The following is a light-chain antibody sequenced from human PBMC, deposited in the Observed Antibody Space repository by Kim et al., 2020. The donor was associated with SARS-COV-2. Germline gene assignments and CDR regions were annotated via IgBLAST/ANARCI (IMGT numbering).Light chain of an antibody. V-gene: IGKV3-20*01. J-gene: IGKJ5*01. Sequence: SPGERTILSCRARQRVLSNYLAWYHQKPGQAPRLLISATASWATGIPDRFSGSGSGTDFTLTISKLEPDDFAVFYCHQYGSSPITFGQGTRLEIK. CDR2: ATA. CDR1: QRVLSNY. CDR3: HQYGSSPIT.